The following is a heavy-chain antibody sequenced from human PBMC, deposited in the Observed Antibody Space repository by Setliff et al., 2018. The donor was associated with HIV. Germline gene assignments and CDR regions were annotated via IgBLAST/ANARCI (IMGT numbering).Heavy chain of an antibody. CDR1: GGSISSYY. V-gene: IGHV4-59*08. Sequence: LSLTCTVSGGSISSYYWTWLRQFPGNGLEWIGFIFYTGSTTYNPSLNSRVTISVDTSKNQFSLKVTSVTAADTAVYYCGRQVPVPGVAVTPIDYWGQGTLVTVSS. J-gene: IGHJ4*02. CDR2: IFYTGST. D-gene: IGHD3-22*01. CDR3: GRQVPVPGVAVTPIDY.